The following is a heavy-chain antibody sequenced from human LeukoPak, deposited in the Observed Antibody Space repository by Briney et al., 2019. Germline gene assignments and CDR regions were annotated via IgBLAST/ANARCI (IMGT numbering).Heavy chain of an antibody. D-gene: IGHD3-22*01. CDR3: ARTSYDSSGYYEDY. CDR1: GYTFTSYA. J-gene: IGHJ4*02. CDR2: MNAGNGNT. V-gene: IGHV1-3*01. Sequence: ASVKVSCKASGYTFTSYAMHWVRQAPGQGLEWMGWMNAGNGNTKYSQKFQGRVTITRDTSASTAYMELSSLRSEDTAVYYCARTSYDSSGYYEDYWGQGTLVTVSS.